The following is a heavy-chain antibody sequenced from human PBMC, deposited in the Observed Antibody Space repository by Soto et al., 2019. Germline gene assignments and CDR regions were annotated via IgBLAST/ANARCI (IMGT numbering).Heavy chain of an antibody. CDR2: ITSDGRT. D-gene: IGHD4-17*01. CDR1: GFTFSSYA. CDR3: AKDYSTVTTDPLSVVLFDY. Sequence: PGGSLRLCCAASGFTFSSYAMSWVRQAPGKGLEWVSIITSDGRTYYADSVKGRFTISRDNSKNTVYLQMNSLRAEDTAVYYCAKDYSTVTTDPLSVVLFDYWGQGALVTVSS. V-gene: IGHV3-23*01. J-gene: IGHJ4*02.